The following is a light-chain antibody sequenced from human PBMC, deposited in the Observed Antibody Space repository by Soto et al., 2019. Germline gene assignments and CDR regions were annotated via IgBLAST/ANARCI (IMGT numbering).Light chain of an antibody. Sequence: QLVLTQSPSASASLGASVRLTCTLASGHSHYVIAWHQQQPGKGPRFLLRINRDGSHRKGDGIPDRFSGSNSGADRYLTISSLQSEDEADYYCQTWGPGIRVFGGGTKLTVL. CDR3: QTWGPGIRV. V-gene: IGLV4-69*01. CDR1: SGHSHYV. CDR2: INRDGSH. J-gene: IGLJ3*02.